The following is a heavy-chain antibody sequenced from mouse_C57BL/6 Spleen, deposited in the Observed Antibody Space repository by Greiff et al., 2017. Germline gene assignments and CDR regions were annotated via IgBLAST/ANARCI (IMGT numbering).Heavy chain of an antibody. V-gene: IGHV1-69*01. D-gene: IGHD2-5*01. CDR1: GYTFTSYW. J-gene: IGHJ3*01. CDR2: IDPSDSYT. CDR3: ARRDYSNYVAY. Sequence: VQLQQSGAELVMPGASVKLSCKASGYTFTSYWMHWVKQRPGQGLEWIGEIDPSDSYTNYNQKFKGKSTLTVDKSSSTAYMQLSSLTSEDSAVYYCARRDYSNYVAYWGQGTLVTVSA.